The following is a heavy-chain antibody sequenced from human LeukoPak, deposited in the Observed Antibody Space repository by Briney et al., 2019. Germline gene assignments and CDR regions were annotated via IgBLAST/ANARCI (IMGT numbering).Heavy chain of an antibody. J-gene: IGHJ3*02. Sequence: GASVKVSCKASGYTFTSYGISWVRQAPGQGLEWMGWISAYNGNTNYAQKLQGRVTMTTDTSTSTAYMELRSLRSDDTAVYYCARVPAYYYDSSGYRSDAFDIWGQGTMVTVSS. V-gene: IGHV1-18*01. CDR2: ISAYNGNT. D-gene: IGHD3-22*01. CDR1: GYTFTSYG. CDR3: ARVPAYYYDSSGYRSDAFDI.